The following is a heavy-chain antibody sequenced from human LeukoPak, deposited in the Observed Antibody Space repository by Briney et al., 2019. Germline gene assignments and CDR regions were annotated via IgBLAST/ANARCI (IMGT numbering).Heavy chain of an antibody. Sequence: PGGSLRLSCAASGFTFSSYGMHWVRQAPGKGLEWVAVIWYDGSNKYYADSVKGRFTISRDNSKNTLYLQMNSLRAEDTAVYYCARVQTMVRGDSFDYWGQGTLVTVSS. CDR2: IWYDGSNK. CDR1: GFTFSSYG. D-gene: IGHD3-10*01. CDR3: ARVQTMVRGDSFDY. J-gene: IGHJ4*02. V-gene: IGHV3-33*01.